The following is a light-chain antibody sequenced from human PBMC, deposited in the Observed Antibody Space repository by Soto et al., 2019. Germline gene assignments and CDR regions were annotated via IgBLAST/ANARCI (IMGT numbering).Light chain of an antibody. CDR3: QQSYSTPRT. CDR1: QSISSY. Sequence: DIQMTQSPSSLSASVGARVTLTCRAGQSISSYLNWNQQKPGKAPKLLIYAASSLQSGVPSRFSGSGSGTDFTLTISSLQPEDFATYYCQQSYSTPRTFGQGTKLEIK. J-gene: IGKJ2*02. CDR2: AAS. V-gene: IGKV1-39*01.